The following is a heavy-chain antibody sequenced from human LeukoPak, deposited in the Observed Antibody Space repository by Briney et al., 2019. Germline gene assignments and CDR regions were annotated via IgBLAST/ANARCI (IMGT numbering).Heavy chain of an antibody. J-gene: IGHJ4*02. V-gene: IGHV3-48*01. CDR1: GFTFSSYS. Sequence: GGSLRLSCAASGFTFSSYSMNWVRQAPGKGLEWVSYISSSSSTIYYADSRKSRFTNSRDNAKNPPYLQMNSLRAEEKSVYYCARDHDYGGNSAPGYWGQGTLVTVSS. CDR3: ARDHDYGGNSAPGY. D-gene: IGHD4-23*01. CDR2: ISSSSSTI.